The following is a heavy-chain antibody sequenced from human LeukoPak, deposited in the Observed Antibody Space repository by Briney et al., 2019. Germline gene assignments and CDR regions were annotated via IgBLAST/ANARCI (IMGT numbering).Heavy chain of an antibody. CDR2: IIPIFGTA. Sequence: ASVKVSCKASGGTFSSYAISWVRQAPGQGLEWMGGIIPIFGTANYAQKFQGRVTITADKSTSTAYMELSSLRSEDTAVYYCARDEWSSGSPRWPFDIWGQGTMVAVSS. CDR1: GGTFSSYA. V-gene: IGHV1-69*06. CDR3: ARDEWSSGSPRWPFDI. D-gene: IGHD3-22*01. J-gene: IGHJ3*02.